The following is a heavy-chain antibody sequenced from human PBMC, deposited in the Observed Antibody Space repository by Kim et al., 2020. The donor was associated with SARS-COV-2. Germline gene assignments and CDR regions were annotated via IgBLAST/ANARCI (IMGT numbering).Heavy chain of an antibody. Sequence: INPNNGGRNHAEKFQGRVTMTRDTSISTAYMELSRLRSDDTAVYYCARSWDYWGQGTLVTVSS. J-gene: IGHJ4*02. CDR2: INPNNGGR. CDR3: ARSWDY. V-gene: IGHV1-2*02.